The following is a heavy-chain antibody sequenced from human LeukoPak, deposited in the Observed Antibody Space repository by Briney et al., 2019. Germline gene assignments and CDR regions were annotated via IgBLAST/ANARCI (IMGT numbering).Heavy chain of an antibody. CDR3: ARDSSYCSGGSCYPRDY. CDR1: GYTFTDYY. J-gene: IGHJ4*02. CDR2: INPNSGGT. D-gene: IGHD2-15*01. V-gene: IGHV1-2*02. Sequence: ASVKVSCKASGYTFTDYYMHWVRQAPGQGLEWMGWINPNSGGTNYAQKFQGRVTMTRDTSISTAYMELSRLRSDDTAVYYCARDSSYCSGGSCYPRDYWGQGTLVTVSS.